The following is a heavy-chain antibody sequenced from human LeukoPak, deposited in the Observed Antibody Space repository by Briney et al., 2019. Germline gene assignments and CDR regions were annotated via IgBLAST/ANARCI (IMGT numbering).Heavy chain of an antibody. CDR2: MNPNSGNT. V-gene: IGHV1-8*02. CDR1: GYTFTGYY. CDR3: ARGSSTTFDAFDI. Sequence: ASVKVSCKASGYTFTGYYMHWVRQAPGQGLEWMGWMNPNSGNTGYAQKFQGRVTMTRNTSISTAYMELSSLRSEDTAVYYCARGSSTTFDAFDIWGQGTMVTVSS. D-gene: IGHD5/OR15-5a*01. J-gene: IGHJ3*02.